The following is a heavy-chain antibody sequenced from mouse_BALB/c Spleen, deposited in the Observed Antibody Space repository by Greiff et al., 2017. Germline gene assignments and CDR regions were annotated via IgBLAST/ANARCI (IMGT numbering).Heavy chain of an antibody. CDR1: GFTFTDYY. CDR3: AREGGDY. CDR2: IRNKANGYTT. Sequence: EVQLQESGGGLVQPGGSLRLSCATSGFTFTDYYMSWVRQPPGKALEWLGFIRNKANGYTTEYSASVKGRFTISRDNSQSILYLQMNTLRAEDSATYYCAREGGDYWGQGTTLTVSS. V-gene: IGHV7-3*02. J-gene: IGHJ2*01.